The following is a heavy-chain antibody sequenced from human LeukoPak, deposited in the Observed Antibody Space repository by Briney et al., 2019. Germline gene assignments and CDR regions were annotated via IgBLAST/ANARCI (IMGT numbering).Heavy chain of an antibody. D-gene: IGHD6-19*01. CDR2: ISYSGDT. J-gene: IGHJ1*01. Sequence: PSETLSLTCSVSGGSVGSNYWGWVRQPPGKGLEWIGYISYSGDTKYNPSLKSRLSMSVDTSKNQCSLMLTSVTAADTAVYYCARGSGWYPHWGQGTLVTVSS. V-gene: IGHV4-59*02. CDR3: ARGSGWYPH. CDR1: GGSVGSNY.